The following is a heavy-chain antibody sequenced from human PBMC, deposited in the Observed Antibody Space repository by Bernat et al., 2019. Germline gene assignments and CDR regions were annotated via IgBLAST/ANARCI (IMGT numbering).Heavy chain of an antibody. V-gene: IGHV3-30*01. D-gene: IGHD4-23*01. J-gene: IGHJ4*02. Sequence: QVQLVESGGGVVQPGRSLRLSCAASGFTFSSYAMHWVRQAPGKGLEWVAVISYDGSNKYYADSVKGRFTISRDNSKNTLYLQMNSLRAEDTAVYYCARTAGGYWDQGTLVTVSS. CDR3: ARTAGGY. CDR1: GFTFSSYA. CDR2: ISYDGSNK.